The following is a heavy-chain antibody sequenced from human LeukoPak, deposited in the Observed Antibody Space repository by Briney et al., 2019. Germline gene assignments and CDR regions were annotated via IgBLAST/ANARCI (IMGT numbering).Heavy chain of an antibody. CDR3: AREGSSWNPPDN. J-gene: IGHJ4*02. CDR1: GGSISSYY. Sequence: SETLSLTCTVSGGSISSYYWSWIRQPPGKGLEWIGCIYYSGSTNYNPSLKSRVTISVDTSKNQFSLKLSSVTAADTAVFYCAREGSSWNPPDNWGQGTLVTVSS. D-gene: IGHD6-13*01. CDR2: IYYSGST. V-gene: IGHV4-59*01.